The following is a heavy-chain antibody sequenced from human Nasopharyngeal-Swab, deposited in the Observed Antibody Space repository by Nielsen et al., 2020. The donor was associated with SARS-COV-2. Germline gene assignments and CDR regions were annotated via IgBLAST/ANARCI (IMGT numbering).Heavy chain of an antibody. J-gene: IGHJ6*03. CDR3: ARGGITMVRGVIISYYYYYMDV. D-gene: IGHD3-10*01. V-gene: IGHV1-69*01. Sequence: WVRQAPGQGLEWMGGIIPIFGTANYAQKFQGRVTITADESTSTAYMELSSLRSEDTAVYYCARGGITMVRGVIISYYYYYMDVWGKGTTVTVSS. CDR2: IIPIFGTA.